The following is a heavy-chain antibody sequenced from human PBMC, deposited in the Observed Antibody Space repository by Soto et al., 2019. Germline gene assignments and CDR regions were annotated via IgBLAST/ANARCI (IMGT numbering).Heavy chain of an antibody. CDR2: MNPNSANT. D-gene: IGHD3-16*01. J-gene: IGHJ6*02. Sequence: QVQLVQSGAEVKKPGASVKVSCKASGYTFTSYDINWVRQATGQGLEWMGWMNPNSANTGYAQKFQGRATMTRKPSISTAYMERSSLRSEATAVYYGAREGVRGMDVWGQGTTVTVSS. CDR3: AREGVRGMDV. V-gene: IGHV1-8*01. CDR1: GYTFTSYD.